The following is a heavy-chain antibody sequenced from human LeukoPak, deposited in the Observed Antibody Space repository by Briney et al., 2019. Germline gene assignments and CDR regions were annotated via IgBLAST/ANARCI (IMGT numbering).Heavy chain of an antibody. V-gene: IGHV4-34*01. Sequence: SETLSLTCAVYGGSFSGCYWSWIRQPPGKGLEWIGEINHSGSTNYNPSLKSRVTISVDTSKNQFSLKLSSVTAADTAVYYCARASYDYVWGSYRLRETRPCDYWGQGTLVTVSS. CDR3: ARASYDYVWGSYRLRETRPCDY. D-gene: IGHD3-16*02. CDR1: GGSFSGCY. J-gene: IGHJ4*02. CDR2: INHSGST.